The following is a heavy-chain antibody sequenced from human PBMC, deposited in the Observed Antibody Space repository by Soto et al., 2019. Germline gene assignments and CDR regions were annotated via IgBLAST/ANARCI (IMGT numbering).Heavy chain of an antibody. D-gene: IGHD1-1*01. V-gene: IGHV1-2*02. CDR3: AREPATAKPEGVDF. Sequence: ASVNVSCKASGYTFSDYYIHWVRQGPGQGLECMGWINPNSGGTKYAPKFQGGVTMTRDTSITTAYMELSRLRSGDTAVYYCAREPATAKPEGVDFWGQGTLVTAPQ. CDR2: INPNSGGT. J-gene: IGHJ4*02. CDR1: GYTFSDYY.